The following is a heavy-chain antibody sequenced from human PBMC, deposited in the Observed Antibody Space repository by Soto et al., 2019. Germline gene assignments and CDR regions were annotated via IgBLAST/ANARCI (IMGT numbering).Heavy chain of an antibody. D-gene: IGHD1-1*01. CDR1: GFTFSDYY. Sequence: EVQLVESGGGLVQPGGSLRLSCAASGFTFSDYYMSWVRQAPGKGLECVSMIYSDGTTYYADSVKGRFTISRDNSKNTLFLQISSLRAEDTAVYYCASRNNPYGTYDYWGQGTWVSVSP. CDR2: IYSDGTT. V-gene: IGHV3-66*01. J-gene: IGHJ4*02. CDR3: ASRNNPYGTYDY.